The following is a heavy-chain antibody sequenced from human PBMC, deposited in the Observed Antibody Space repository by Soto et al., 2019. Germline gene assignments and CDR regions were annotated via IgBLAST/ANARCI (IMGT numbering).Heavy chain of an antibody. Sequence: SCILKTQGKGLDWIGHIYYSGSTNYNPSRKSRVTISVDMSKNQFSLKLSSVTAAETAVYYCARCACSGGSCRSYSAHWGQGAPVTVSS. V-gene: IGHV4-59*01. D-gene: IGHD2-15*01. CDR2: IYYSGST. CDR3: ARCACSGGSCRSYSAH. J-gene: IGHJ4*02.